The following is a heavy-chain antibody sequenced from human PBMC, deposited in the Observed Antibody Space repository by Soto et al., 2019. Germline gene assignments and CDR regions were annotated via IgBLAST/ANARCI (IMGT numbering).Heavy chain of an antibody. CDR2: MNPNSGNT. Sequence: ASVKVSCKASGYTFTSYDINWVRQATGQGLEWMGWMNPNSGNTGYAQKFQGRVTMTRNTSISTAYMELSSLRSEDTAVYYCARGRLLWFGGDNWFGPWGQGTLVTVSS. D-gene: IGHD3-10*01. CDR3: ARGRLLWFGGDNWFGP. V-gene: IGHV1-8*01. CDR1: GYTFTSYD. J-gene: IGHJ5*02.